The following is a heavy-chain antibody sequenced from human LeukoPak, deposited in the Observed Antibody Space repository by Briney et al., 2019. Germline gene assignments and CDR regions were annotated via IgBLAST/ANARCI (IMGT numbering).Heavy chain of an antibody. CDR2: ISGSGGST. Sequence: AGGSLRLSCAASGFTFSSYAMSWVRQAPGKGLEWVSAISGSGGSTYYADSVKGRFTISRDNSKNTLYLQMNSLRAEDTAVYYCAKHRTPIVVVTPLDYWGQGTLVTVSS. CDR1: GFTFSSYA. V-gene: IGHV3-23*01. J-gene: IGHJ4*02. D-gene: IGHD3-22*01. CDR3: AKHRTPIVVVTPLDY.